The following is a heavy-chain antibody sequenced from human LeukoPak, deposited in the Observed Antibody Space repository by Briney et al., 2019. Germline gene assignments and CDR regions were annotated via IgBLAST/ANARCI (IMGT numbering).Heavy chain of an antibody. CDR3: ARKVFGSREPFDC. Sequence: GGSLRLSCTASGFSFSTYPMHWVRQAPGKGPECVAVISVDGGDRFYGDSVTGRFLISRDNSKNILYLQMSGLRPDDTAVYYCARKVFGSREPFDCWGQGTLVTVSS. J-gene: IGHJ4*02. V-gene: IGHV3-30*15. CDR2: ISVDGGDR. D-gene: IGHD1-26*01. CDR1: GFSFSTYP.